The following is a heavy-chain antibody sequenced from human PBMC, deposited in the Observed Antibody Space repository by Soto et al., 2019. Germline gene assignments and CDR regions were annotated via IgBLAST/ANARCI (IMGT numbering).Heavy chain of an antibody. J-gene: IGHJ4*02. Sequence: PSQTLSLTCAISGDRFSSNSAAWNWIRQSPSRGLEWRGRTYYRSQWYNDYAASVKSRITINPDTSKSQFSLQLDSVTPEDTAVYYCAREVIVGGIVDYWGQGTLVTVSS. D-gene: IGHD1-26*01. V-gene: IGHV6-1*01. CDR2: TYYRSQWYN. CDR1: GDRFSSNSAA. CDR3: AREVIVGGIVDY.